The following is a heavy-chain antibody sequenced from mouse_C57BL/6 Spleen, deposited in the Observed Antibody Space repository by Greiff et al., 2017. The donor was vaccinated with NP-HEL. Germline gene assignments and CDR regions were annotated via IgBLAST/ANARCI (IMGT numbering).Heavy chain of an antibody. Sequence: VQLQQSGAELMKPGASVKLSCKATGYTFTGYWIEWVKQRPGPGLEWIGEILPGSGSTNYNEKFKGKATFTADTSSNTAYMQLSSLTTEDSAIYYCARRFYYGSSFYYAMDYWGQGTSVTVSS. CDR2: ILPGSGST. CDR1: GYTFTGYW. D-gene: IGHD1-1*01. J-gene: IGHJ4*01. CDR3: ARRFYYGSSFYYAMDY. V-gene: IGHV1-9*01.